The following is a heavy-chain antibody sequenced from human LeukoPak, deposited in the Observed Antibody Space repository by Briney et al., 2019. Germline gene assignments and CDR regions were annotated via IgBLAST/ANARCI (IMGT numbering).Heavy chain of an antibody. CDR2: ISAYNGNT. V-gene: IGHV1-18*01. CDR1: GYAFTNYA. D-gene: IGHD3-22*01. Sequence: ASVKVSCKASGYAFTNYAISWVRQAPGQGLEWMGWISAYNGNTNYAQKLQGRVTMTTDTSTSTAYMELRSLRSDDTAVYYCARDLYYYDSSGYYWRQYFDYWGQGTLVTVSS. J-gene: IGHJ4*02. CDR3: ARDLYYYDSSGYYWRQYFDY.